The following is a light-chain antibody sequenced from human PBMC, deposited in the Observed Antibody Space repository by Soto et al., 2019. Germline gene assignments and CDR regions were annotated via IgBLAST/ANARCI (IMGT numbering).Light chain of an antibody. J-gene: IGLJ2*01. CDR2: SNN. CDR3: AAWDDSLNGVV. V-gene: IGLV1-44*01. CDR1: SSNIGSNT. Sequence: QLVLTQPPSASGTPGQRVTISCSGSSSNIGSNTVNWYQQLPGTAPKLLIYSNNQRPSGVPDRFSSSKSGTSASLAISGLQSEDEADHYCAAWDDSLNGVVFGGGTKLTVL.